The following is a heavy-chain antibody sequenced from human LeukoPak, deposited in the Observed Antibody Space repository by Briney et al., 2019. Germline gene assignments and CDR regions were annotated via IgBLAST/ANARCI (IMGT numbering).Heavy chain of an antibody. V-gene: IGHV4-4*07. J-gene: IGHJ4*02. CDR1: GGSISSYY. Sequence: TSETLSLTCTVSGGSISSYYWSWIRQPAGKGLEWIGRIYTSGSTNYNPSLKSRVTMSVDTSKNQFSLKLSSVTAADTAVYYCARDPGSSWSVDYFDYWGQGTLVTVSS. CDR2: IYTSGST. D-gene: IGHD6-13*01. CDR3: ARDPGSSWSVDYFDY.